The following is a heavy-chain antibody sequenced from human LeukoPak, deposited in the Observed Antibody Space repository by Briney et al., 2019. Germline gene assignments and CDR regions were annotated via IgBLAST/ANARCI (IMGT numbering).Heavy chain of an antibody. CDR1: GLTFSGHG. CDR2: ISGGGSDT. J-gene: IGHJ4*02. D-gene: IGHD3-10*01. V-gene: IGHV3-23*02. CDR3: AKGGAYGSGSYCDY. Sequence: GGSLRLSCAVSGLTFSGHGMHWVRQVPGKGLEWVASISGGGSDTYNEDAVKGRFTISRDNYKSTLSLQMNSLRAEDTAVYYCAKGGAYGSGSYCDYWGQGTLVTVSS.